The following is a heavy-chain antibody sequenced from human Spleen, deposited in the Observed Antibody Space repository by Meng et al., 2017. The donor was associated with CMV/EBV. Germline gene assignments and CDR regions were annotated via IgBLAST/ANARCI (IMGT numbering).Heavy chain of an antibody. CDR3: ARIERRRILKYCGSDCSTTDY. CDR1: YA. D-gene: IGHD2-21*02. Sequence: YAMNWVRQATGQGLEWMGWINTNTGNPTYAKGFTGRFVFSLDTSISTAYLQISSLKAEDTAVYYCARIERRRILKYCGSDCSTTDYWGQGTLVTVSS. CDR2: INTNTGNP. J-gene: IGHJ4*02. V-gene: IGHV7-4-1*02.